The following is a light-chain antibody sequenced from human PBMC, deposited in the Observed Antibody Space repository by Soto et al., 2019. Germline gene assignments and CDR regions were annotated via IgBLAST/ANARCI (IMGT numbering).Light chain of an antibody. CDR1: QSVSSN. CDR2: GAS. V-gene: IGKV3-15*01. Sequence: EIVMTQSPATLSVSPGERATLSCGASQSVSSNLAWYQQKPGQAPRLLIYGASTRATGIPARLSGSGSGTEFTLTISSLQSEDFAVYYCQQYNNWPKTFGQGTKVDI. J-gene: IGKJ1*01. CDR3: QQYNNWPKT.